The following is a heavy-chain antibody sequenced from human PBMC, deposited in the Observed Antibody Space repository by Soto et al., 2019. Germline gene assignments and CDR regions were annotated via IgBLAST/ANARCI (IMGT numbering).Heavy chain of an antibody. CDR2: VNPSGGST. D-gene: IGHD2-15*01. CDR1: GYIFTAYS. V-gene: IGHV1-46*01. J-gene: IGHJ1*01. CDR3: AREENCSDGTCYSEYFQR. Sequence: ASVKVSCKASGYIFTAYSMHWVRQAPGQGLEWMGVVNPSGGSTNYAQKFQGRITMTRDTSTNTVYMDLSSLTSEDTAVYYCAREENCSDGTCYSEYFQRWGQGTLVTVSS.